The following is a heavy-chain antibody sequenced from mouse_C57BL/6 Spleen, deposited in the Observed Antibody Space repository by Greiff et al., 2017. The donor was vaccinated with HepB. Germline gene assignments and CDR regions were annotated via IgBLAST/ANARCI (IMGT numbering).Heavy chain of an antibody. Sequence: QVQLKQSGAELARPGASVKLSCKASGYTFTSYGISWVKQRTGQGLEWIGEIYPRSGNTYYNEKFKGKATLTADKSSSTAYMELRSLTSEDSAVYFCARRGGYGSPEFGYWGQGTTLTVSS. CDR2: IYPRSGNT. CDR3: ARRGGYGSPEFGY. J-gene: IGHJ2*01. D-gene: IGHD1-1*01. V-gene: IGHV1-81*01. CDR1: GYTFTSYG.